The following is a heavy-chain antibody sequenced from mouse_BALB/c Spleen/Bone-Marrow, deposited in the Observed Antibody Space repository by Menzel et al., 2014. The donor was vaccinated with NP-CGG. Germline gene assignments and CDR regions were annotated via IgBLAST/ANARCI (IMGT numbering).Heavy chain of an antibody. CDR2: IRNKAYGYTT. J-gene: IGHJ2*01. CDR1: GFTFTDYY. CDR3: ARDMGGLLFDS. D-gene: IGHD1-1*01. V-gene: IGHV7-3*02. Sequence: EVQGVESGGVLVQPGGSLRLSCATSGFTFTDYYMNWVRQPPGKALEWLAFIRNKAYGYTTEYSASVKGRFTISRDNSQNILYLQMNTLRAEDSATYYCARDMGGLLFDSWGQGTTLAVSS.